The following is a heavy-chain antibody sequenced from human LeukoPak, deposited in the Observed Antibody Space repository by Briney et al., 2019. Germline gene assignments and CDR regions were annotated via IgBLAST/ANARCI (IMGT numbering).Heavy chain of an antibody. CDR1: GGSISSGSYY. D-gene: IGHD5-18*01. V-gene: IGHV4-61*02. Sequence: SQTLSLTCTVSGGSISSGSYYWSWIRQPAGKGLEWIGRIYTSGSANYNPSLKSRVTISVDTSKNQFSLKLSSVTAADTAVYYCARTILYSYPTFDYWGQGTLVTVSS. CDR2: IYTSGSA. CDR3: ARTILYSYPTFDY. J-gene: IGHJ4*02.